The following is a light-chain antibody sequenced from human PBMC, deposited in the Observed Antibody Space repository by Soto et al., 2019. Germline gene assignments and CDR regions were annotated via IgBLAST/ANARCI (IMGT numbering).Light chain of an antibody. Sequence: EILMTQSPATLSVSPGERATLSCRARQTVSSNLAWYQQKPGQAPRLLIYGASTKATGIPARFSGSGSETEFTLTISSVEAEYCAVYYCQQYNNWPRTFGQGPKVEIK. CDR3: QQYNNWPRT. CDR1: QTVSSN. CDR2: GAS. V-gene: IGKV3-15*01. J-gene: IGKJ1*01.